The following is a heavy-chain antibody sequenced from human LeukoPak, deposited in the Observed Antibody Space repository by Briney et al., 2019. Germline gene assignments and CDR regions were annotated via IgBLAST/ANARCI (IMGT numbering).Heavy chain of an antibody. D-gene: IGHD5-18*01. V-gene: IGHV4-34*01. CDR3: ARSGYTYGYQY. CDR1: GGSFSDSY. CDR2: INHSGST. J-gene: IGHJ4*02. Sequence: SETLSLTCAVYGGSFSDSYWSWIRQPPGKGLEWIGEINHSGSTNYNPSLKSRVTISVDTSKNQFSLKLSSVTAADTAVYFCARSGYTYGYQYWGQGTLVTVSS.